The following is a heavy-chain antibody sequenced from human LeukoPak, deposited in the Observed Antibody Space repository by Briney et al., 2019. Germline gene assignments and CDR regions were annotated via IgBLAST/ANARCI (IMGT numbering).Heavy chain of an antibody. CDR3: ARSDYGGNSEWGY. V-gene: IGHV1-8*01. J-gene: IGHJ4*02. CDR1: GYTFTSYD. D-gene: IGHD4-23*01. Sequence: VASVKVSCKASGYTFTSYDINWVRQATGQGLEWMGWMNPNSGNTGYAQKFQGRVTMTRNTSISTAYMELSSLRSGDTAVYYCARSDYGGNSEWGYWGQGTLVTVSS. CDR2: MNPNSGNT.